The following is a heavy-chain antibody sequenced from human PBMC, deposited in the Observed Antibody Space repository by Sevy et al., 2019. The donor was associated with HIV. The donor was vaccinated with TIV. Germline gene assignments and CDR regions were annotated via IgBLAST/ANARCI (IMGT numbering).Heavy chain of an antibody. J-gene: IGHJ4*02. CDR2: FSFGCGKI. Sequence: GGSVRLSCAASGFTFSKYSMSWIRQTPGKGLEWVSTFSFGCGKINYADSVKGRFTISRDDSRNTFYLQMNSLRAEDMAIYYCAREGCTKPHDYWGQGTVVTVSS. CDR1: GFTFSKYS. CDR3: AREGCTKPHDY. V-gene: IGHV3-23*01. D-gene: IGHD2-8*01.